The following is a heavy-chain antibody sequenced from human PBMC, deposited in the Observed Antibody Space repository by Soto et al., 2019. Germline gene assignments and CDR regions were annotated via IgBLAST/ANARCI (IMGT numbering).Heavy chain of an antibody. V-gene: IGHV3-23*01. J-gene: IGHJ6*02. CDR2: ISASSATI. CDR1: GFTFSSYA. CDR3: AMRGTTGPVLYYGIDV. D-gene: IGHD1-7*01. Sequence: GGSLRLSCAASGFTFSSYALSWVRQAPGKGLEWVSSISASSATIYYADSVRGRFTISRDNSKDTMYLQMNSLRAEDTAVYFCAMRGTTGPVLYYGIDVWGQGTTVTVSS.